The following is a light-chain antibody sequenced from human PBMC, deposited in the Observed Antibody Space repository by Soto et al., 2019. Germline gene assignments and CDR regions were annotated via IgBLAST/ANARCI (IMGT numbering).Light chain of an antibody. CDR2: DAS. V-gene: IGKV3-11*01. Sequence: EIVLTQSPATLSLSPGERATLSCRASQSVSSYLAWYQQKPGQAPRLLIYDASNRATGIPARFSGSGSGTEITLTISSLEPEDFAVHYCQQRSNWPPITFGQGTRLEIK. CDR3: QQRSNWPPIT. CDR1: QSVSSY. J-gene: IGKJ5*01.